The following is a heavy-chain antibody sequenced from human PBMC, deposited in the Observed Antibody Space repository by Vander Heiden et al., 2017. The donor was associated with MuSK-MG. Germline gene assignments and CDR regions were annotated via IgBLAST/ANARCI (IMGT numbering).Heavy chain of an antibody. CDR2: IHSGGST. Sequence: EVQVVESGGGLVQPGGSLRLSCAASGLTVSSSPMTWVRQAPGRGLEWVSVIHSGGSTYYTDSVKDRFTISRDNSKKTLYLQMNSLRAEDTAVYYCAIGCFWGQGTLVTVSS. D-gene: IGHD2-8*01. CDR1: GLTVSSSP. CDR3: AIGCF. J-gene: IGHJ4*02. V-gene: IGHV3-66*01.